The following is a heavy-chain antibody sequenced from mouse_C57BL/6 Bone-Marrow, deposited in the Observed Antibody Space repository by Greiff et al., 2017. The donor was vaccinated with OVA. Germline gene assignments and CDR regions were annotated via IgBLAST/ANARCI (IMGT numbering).Heavy chain of an antibody. Sequence: EVKLVESGGGLVKPGGSLKLSCAASGFTFSDYGMHWVRQAPEKGLEWVAYISSGSSTIYYADTVKGRFTISRDNAKNTLFLQMTSLRSEDTAMYYGAIGYSTYYYAMDYWGQGTSVTVSS. J-gene: IGHJ4*01. D-gene: IGHD2-5*01. CDR1: GFTFSDYG. V-gene: IGHV5-17*01. CDR2: ISSGSSTI. CDR3: AIGYSTYYYAMDY.